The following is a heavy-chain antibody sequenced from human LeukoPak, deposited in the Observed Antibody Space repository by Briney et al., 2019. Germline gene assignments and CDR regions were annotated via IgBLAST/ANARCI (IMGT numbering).Heavy chain of an antibody. CDR3: ARDQITIFGVVLDY. Sequence: SVKVSFTASGYTFTSYAMHWVRQAPGQGLEWMGGIIPIFGTANYAQKFQGRVTITADESTSTAYMELSSLRSEDTAVYYCARDQITIFGVVLDYWGQGTLVTVSS. CDR2: IIPIFGTA. D-gene: IGHD3-3*01. J-gene: IGHJ4*02. V-gene: IGHV1-69*13. CDR1: GYTFTSYA.